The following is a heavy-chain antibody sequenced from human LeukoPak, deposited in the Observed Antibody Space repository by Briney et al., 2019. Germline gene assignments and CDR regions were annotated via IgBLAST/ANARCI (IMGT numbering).Heavy chain of an antibody. J-gene: IGHJ4*02. CDR1: GFTFSSYA. CDR3: AANSSGYYYYY. Sequence: PGGSLRLSSAASGFTFSSYAMSWVRQAPGKGLEWGSAISGSGGSTYYADSVKGRFTISRDNSKNTLYLQMNSLRAEDTAVYYCAANSSGYYYYYWGPGTLVTVSS. CDR2: ISGSGGST. V-gene: IGHV3-23*01. D-gene: IGHD3-22*01.